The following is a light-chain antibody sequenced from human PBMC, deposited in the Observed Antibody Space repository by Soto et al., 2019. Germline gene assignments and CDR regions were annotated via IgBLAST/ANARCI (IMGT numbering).Light chain of an antibody. CDR2: KAS. V-gene: IGKV1-5*03. J-gene: IGKJ1*01. CDR3: QQYNGYGR. CDR1: KSISSW. Sequence: DIQMTQSPSTLSASVGDRVTITCRASKSISSWLAWYQQKPGKAPKLLIHKASSLQSGVPSRFSGSGSGTEFTLTISSLDSDDFATYYCQQYNGYGRFGQGTKVEMK.